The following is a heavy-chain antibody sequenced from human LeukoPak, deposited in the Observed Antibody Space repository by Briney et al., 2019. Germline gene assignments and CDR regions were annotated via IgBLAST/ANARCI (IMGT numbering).Heavy chain of an antibody. D-gene: IGHD3-9*01. CDR1: GFTFSSYS. J-gene: IGHJ4*02. CDR2: ISSSSSYI. CDR3: ARRTSLRYFDWLSKAPLDY. Sequence: KPGGSLRLSCAASGFTFSSYSMNWVRQAPGKGLEWVSSISSSSSYIYYADSVKGRFTISRDNAKNSLHLQMNSLRAEDTAVYYCARRTSLRYFDWLSKAPLDYWGQGTLVTVSS. V-gene: IGHV3-21*01.